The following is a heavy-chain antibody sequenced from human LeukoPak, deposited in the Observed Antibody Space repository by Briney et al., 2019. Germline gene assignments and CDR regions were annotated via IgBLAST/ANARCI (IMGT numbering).Heavy chain of an antibody. CDR1: GFTFSSYA. Sequence: GGSLRLSCAASGFTFSSYAMSWVRQAPGKGLEWVSAITGSGGNTYYADSVKGRFTISRDNSKNTLYLQMNSLRAEDTAVYYCAKEIAARPSYFDYWGQGTLVTVSS. D-gene: IGHD6-6*01. CDR3: AKEIAARPSYFDY. CDR2: ITGSGGNT. V-gene: IGHV3-23*01. J-gene: IGHJ4*02.